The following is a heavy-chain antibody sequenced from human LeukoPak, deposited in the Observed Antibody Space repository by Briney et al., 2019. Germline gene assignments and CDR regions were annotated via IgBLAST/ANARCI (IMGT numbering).Heavy chain of an antibody. J-gene: IGHJ4*02. Sequence: SETLSLTCTVSGVSISSYYWSWIRQPAGKGLEWIGRVYTSGSTNYNPSLKSRVTMSVDTSKNQFSLKLTSVTAADTAVYYCARDLSYSSSPGLDYWGQGTLVTVSS. CDR2: VYTSGST. CDR1: GVSISSYY. D-gene: IGHD6-6*01. V-gene: IGHV4-4*07. CDR3: ARDLSYSSSPGLDY.